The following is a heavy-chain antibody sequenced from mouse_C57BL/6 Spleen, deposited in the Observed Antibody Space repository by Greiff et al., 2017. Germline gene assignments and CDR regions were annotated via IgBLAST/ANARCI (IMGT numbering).Heavy chain of an antibody. CDR3: ARNYYGSSPWFAY. Sequence: EVQGVESGGGLVKPGGSLKLSCAASGFTFSDYGMHWVRQAPEKGLEWVAYISSGSSTIYYADTVQGRFTISRDNAKNTLFLQMTSLRSEDTAMYYCARNYYGSSPWFAYWGQGTLVTASA. D-gene: IGHD1-1*01. CDR1: GFTFSDYG. CDR2: ISSGSSTI. V-gene: IGHV5-17*01. J-gene: IGHJ3*01.